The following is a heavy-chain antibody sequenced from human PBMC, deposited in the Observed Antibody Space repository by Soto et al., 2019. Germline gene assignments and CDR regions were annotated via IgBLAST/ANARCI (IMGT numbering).Heavy chain of an antibody. Sequence: SVKVSCKASGGTFSSYAISWVRQAPGQGLEWMGGIIPIFGTANYAQKFQGRVTITADKSTSTAYMELSSLRSEDTAVYYCARGHIVATDYYYYYGMDVWGQGTTVTAP. D-gene: IGHD5-12*01. CDR2: IIPIFGTA. CDR1: GGTFSSYA. V-gene: IGHV1-69*06. J-gene: IGHJ6*02. CDR3: ARGHIVATDYYYYYGMDV.